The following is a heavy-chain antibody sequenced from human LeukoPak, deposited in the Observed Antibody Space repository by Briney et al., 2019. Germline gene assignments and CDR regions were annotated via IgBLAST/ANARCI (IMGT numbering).Heavy chain of an antibody. CDR1: GGTFSSYA. Sequence: ASVKVSCKASGGTFSSYAISWVRQAPGQGLEWMGGIIPIFGTANYAQKFQGRVTMTRDTSTSTVYMELSSLRSEDTAVYYCARDSPNLLQYGSGSHPDWFDPWGQGTLVTVSS. D-gene: IGHD3-10*01. V-gene: IGHV1-69*05. J-gene: IGHJ5*02. CDR2: IIPIFGTA. CDR3: ARDSPNLLQYGSGSHPDWFDP.